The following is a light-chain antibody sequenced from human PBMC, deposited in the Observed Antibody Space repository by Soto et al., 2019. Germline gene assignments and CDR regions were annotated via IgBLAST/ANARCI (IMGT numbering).Light chain of an antibody. CDR2: GAS. CDR1: QSVSSN. Sequence: EIVMTQSPATLSVSPGERATLSCRASQSVSSNLAWYQRNPGQAPRLLIYGASTRATGIPARFSGSGSGTEFTLTISSLQSEDFGVYYCQQYNNWPPGTFGQGTKLEIK. J-gene: IGKJ2*02. V-gene: IGKV3-15*01. CDR3: QQYNNWPPGT.